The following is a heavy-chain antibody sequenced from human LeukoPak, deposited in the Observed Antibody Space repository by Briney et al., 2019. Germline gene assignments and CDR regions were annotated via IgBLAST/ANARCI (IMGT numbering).Heavy chain of an antibody. Sequence: GGSLRLSCADSGFTFNRNWMHWVRQAPGKGLVWVSRIGPDGSSTGYADSVKGRFTVSRDNAKNTLYLKMNSLRAEDTAVYYCPSAYYHAIGNWGPGTLVTVSS. CDR1: GFTFNRNW. V-gene: IGHV3-74*01. CDR2: IGPDGSST. J-gene: IGHJ4*02. D-gene: IGHD2-8*01. CDR3: PSAYYHAIGN.